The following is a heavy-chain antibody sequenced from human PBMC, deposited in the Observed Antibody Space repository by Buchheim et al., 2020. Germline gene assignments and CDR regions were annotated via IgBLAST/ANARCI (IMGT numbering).Heavy chain of an antibody. D-gene: IGHD6-19*01. J-gene: IGHJ4*02. CDR3: ARIGSSGSPKGAIDY. CDR2: ISPSSGGT. Sequence: QVQLVQSGAEVKKPGASVKVSCKASGYTFTGNYVHWVRLAPGQGLEWMGWISPSSGGTKYAQKFQGRVTMTSDTSISTAYMELSSLRSDDTAVYYCARIGSSGSPKGAIDYWGQGTL. V-gene: IGHV1-2*02. CDR1: GYTFTGNY.